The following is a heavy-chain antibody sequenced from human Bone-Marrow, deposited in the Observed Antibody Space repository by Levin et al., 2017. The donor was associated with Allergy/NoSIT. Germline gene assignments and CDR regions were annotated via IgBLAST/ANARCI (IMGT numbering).Heavy chain of an antibody. V-gene: IGHV3-21*01. Sequence: GGSLRLSCAASGFTFSSYSMIWVRQAPGKGLEWVSCITSSSDYIYYADSVKGRFTVSRDNAKTSLYLQMNSLRAEDTASYYCARVGGGDYYNDSVDVWGKGTTVTVAS. CDR1: GFTFSSYS. CDR2: ITSSSDYI. CDR3: ARVGGGDYYNDSVDV. D-gene: IGHD3-16*01. J-gene: IGHJ6*03.